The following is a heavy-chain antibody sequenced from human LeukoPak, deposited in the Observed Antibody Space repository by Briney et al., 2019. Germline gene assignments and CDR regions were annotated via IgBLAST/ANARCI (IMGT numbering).Heavy chain of an antibody. Sequence: GGSLRLSCAASGFTFSNYWMSWVRQAPGKGLEWVGQIKPDGSEKYYEDSVKGRFAISRDNAKNSLDPQMNSLRAEDTAIYYCARWVTTSDRGVDVWGQGTTVTVSS. J-gene: IGHJ6*02. CDR2: IKPDGSEK. D-gene: IGHD4-17*01. CDR3: ARWVTTSDRGVDV. CDR1: GFTFSNYW. V-gene: IGHV3-7*05.